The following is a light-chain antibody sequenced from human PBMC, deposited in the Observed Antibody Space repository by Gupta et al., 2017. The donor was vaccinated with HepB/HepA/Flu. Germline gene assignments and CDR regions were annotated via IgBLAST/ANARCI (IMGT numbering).Light chain of an antibody. CDR2: KAS. CDR3: QQDNSQGT. Sequence: DIQMTQSPSTLSASVGDRVTIPCRDSQSISNWLEWYQQKAGKAPKLLIDKASRVERGVPSRFSGSGSGREFTLTSSSRQADDCATYYCQQDNSQGTFGQGTKVEIK. V-gene: IGKV1-5*03. CDR1: QSISNW. J-gene: IGKJ1*01.